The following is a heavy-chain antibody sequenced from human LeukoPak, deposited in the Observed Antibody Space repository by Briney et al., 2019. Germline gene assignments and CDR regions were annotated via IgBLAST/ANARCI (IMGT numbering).Heavy chain of an antibody. CDR3: ARRGPRIAVAGIVDFDY. J-gene: IGHJ4*02. Sequence: ASVKVSCKASGYTFTGYYMHWVRQAPGQGLEWMGWINPNSGGTNYAQKFQGRVTMTRDTSISTAYMELSRLRSDDTAVYYCARRGPRIAVAGIVDFDYWGQGTLVTVSS. V-gene: IGHV1-2*02. CDR1: GYTFTGYY. D-gene: IGHD6-19*01. CDR2: INPNSGGT.